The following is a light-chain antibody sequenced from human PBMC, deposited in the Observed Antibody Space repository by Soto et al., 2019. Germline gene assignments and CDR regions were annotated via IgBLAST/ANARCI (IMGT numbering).Light chain of an antibody. CDR2: LGF. CDR1: QILLHSDGYNY. J-gene: IGKJ1*01. V-gene: IGKV2-28*01. Sequence: DIVMTQSPLSLPVTPGEPASISCRSSQILLHSDGYNYLDWYLQKPGQSPQLLIFLGFKRASGVPDRFSGSVSGTDFTLQISRVEADDVGVYYCMQALQTPAFGQGTKVDIK. CDR3: MQALQTPA.